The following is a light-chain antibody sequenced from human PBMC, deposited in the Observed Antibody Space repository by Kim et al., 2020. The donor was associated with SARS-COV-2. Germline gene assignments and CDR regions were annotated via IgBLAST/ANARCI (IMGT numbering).Light chain of an antibody. Sequence: TGVITCQGDSLRRYYASWYQQKPGQAPLLVFYGKNKRPSGIPDRFSGSSSDNTASLTITGAQAEDEADYYCNSRDNSRDRRSDHWVFGGGTQLTVL. CDR1: SLRRYY. CDR3: NSRDNSRDRRSDHWV. CDR2: GKN. J-gene: IGLJ3*02. V-gene: IGLV3-19*01.